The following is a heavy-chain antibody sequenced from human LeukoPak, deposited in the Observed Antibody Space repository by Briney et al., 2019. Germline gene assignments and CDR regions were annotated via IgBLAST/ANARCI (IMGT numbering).Heavy chain of an antibody. Sequence: AGGSLRLSCAASGFTFSSYSVNWVRQAPGKGLEWVSYISSSSSTIYYADSVKGRFTISRDNAKNSLYLQMNSLRAEDTAVYYCARDRGIAGLDYWGQGTLVTVSS. J-gene: IGHJ4*02. CDR3: ARDRGIAGLDY. V-gene: IGHV3-48*01. CDR1: GFTFSSYS. D-gene: IGHD6-13*01. CDR2: ISSSSSTI.